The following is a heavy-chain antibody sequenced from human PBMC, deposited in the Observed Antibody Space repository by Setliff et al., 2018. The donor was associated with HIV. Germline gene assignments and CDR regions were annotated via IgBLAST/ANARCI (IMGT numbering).Heavy chain of an antibody. CDR3: ARGQSGYDVFGMDF. CDR2: ISSVSTYL. D-gene: IGHD5-12*01. Sequence: GGSLRLSCAASGFTFSSYSMNWVRQTPEKGLEWLSSISSVSTYLYYADSVRGRFTISRDNAKNSLYLQMNSLRAEDTAVYYCARGQSGYDVFGMDFWGQGTTVTVSS. J-gene: IGHJ6*02. CDR1: GFTFSSYS. V-gene: IGHV3-21*01.